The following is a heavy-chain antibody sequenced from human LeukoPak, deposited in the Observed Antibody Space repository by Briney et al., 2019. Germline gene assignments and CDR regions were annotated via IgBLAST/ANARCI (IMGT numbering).Heavy chain of an antibody. V-gene: IGHV3-23*01. D-gene: IGHD6-19*01. CDR2: INSRADST. J-gene: IGHJ4*02. Sequence: TGGSLRLSCAASGFTFSMYTMSWVRQAPGKGLEWISTINSRADSTYYADSVKGRFTISRDNSKNTLFLQMNSLRAEDTAVYYCAKDGLCPNACPTQIAVAGYFDSWGQGILVTVSS. CDR3: AKDGLCPNACPTQIAVAGYFDS. CDR1: GFTFSMYT.